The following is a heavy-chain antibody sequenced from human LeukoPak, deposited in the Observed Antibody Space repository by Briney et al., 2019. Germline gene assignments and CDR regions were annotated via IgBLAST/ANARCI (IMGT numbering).Heavy chain of an antibody. V-gene: IGHV3-23*01. D-gene: IGHD4-11*01. CDR1: GFTFSSYA. CDR3: AKDLDYSNAPDY. J-gene: IGHJ4*02. Sequence: GGSLRLSCAASGFTFSSYAMSWVRQAPGKGLEWVSAISGSGGSTYYADPVKGRFTISRDNSKNTLYLQMNSLRAEDTAVYYCAKDLDYSNAPDYWGQGTLVTVSS. CDR2: ISGSGGST.